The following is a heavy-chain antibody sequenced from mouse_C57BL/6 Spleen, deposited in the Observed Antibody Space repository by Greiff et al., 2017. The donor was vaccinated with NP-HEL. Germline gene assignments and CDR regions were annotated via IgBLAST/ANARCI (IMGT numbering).Heavy chain of an antibody. D-gene: IGHD1-1*01. CDR1: GFTFSSYG. CDR2: ISSGGSYT. Sequence: EVQLVESGGDLVKPGGSLKLSCAASGFTFSSYGMSWVRQTPDKRLEWVATISSGGSYTYYPDSVKGRFTIPRDNAKNTLYLQMSSLKSEDTAMYYCARLHYGSSYAMDYWGQGTSVTVSS. CDR3: ARLHYGSSYAMDY. J-gene: IGHJ4*01. V-gene: IGHV5-6*01.